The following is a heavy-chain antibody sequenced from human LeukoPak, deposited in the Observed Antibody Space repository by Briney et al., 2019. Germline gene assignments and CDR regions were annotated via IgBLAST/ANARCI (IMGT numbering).Heavy chain of an antibody. CDR3: ARGYSSGFEFDY. D-gene: IGHD6-19*01. Sequence: SETLSLTCTVSGGSITSYYWSWIRQPPGKGLEWMGYIYYSGTTNYNPSLKGRVTKSVDTSKNHFSLELSSVTAADTAVYYCARGYSSGFEFDYWGQGTLVTVSS. CDR2: IYYSGTT. CDR1: GGSITSYY. V-gene: IGHV4-59*01. J-gene: IGHJ4*02.